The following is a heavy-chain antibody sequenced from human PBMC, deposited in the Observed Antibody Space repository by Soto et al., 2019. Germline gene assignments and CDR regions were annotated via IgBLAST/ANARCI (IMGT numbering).Heavy chain of an antibody. J-gene: IGHJ4*02. D-gene: IGHD2-15*01. Sequence: GGSLRLSCATSGFTFSSYAMSWVRQAPGKGLEWVSGSDSGGPTYYTASVKGRFTISRDNSKNTLYLQMNSLRAEDTAVYYCAKCGGLGTPRGGGSCHCPIDYWGQGILVTVSS. CDR3: AKCGGLGTPRGGGSCHCPIDY. CDR1: GFTFSSYA. CDR2: SDSGGPT. V-gene: IGHV3-23*01.